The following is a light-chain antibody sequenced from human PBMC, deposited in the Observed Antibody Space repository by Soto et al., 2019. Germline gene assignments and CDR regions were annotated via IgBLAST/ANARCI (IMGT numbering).Light chain of an antibody. CDR3: CSYGGYFWV. J-gene: IGLJ3*02. CDR1: SSDVGGYDY. Sequence: QSAPTQPRSVSGSPGQSVTISCTGTSSDVGGYDYVSWFQHHPGKVPKLMIYDVTKRPSGVPDRFSASKSGNTASLTISGLQAEDEADYYCCSYGGYFWVFGGGTKLTVL. V-gene: IGLV2-11*01. CDR2: DVT.